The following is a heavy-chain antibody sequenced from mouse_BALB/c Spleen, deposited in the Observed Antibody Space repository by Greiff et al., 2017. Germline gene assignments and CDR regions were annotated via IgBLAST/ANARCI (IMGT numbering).Heavy chain of an antibody. Sequence: VQLQQSGAELVRPGPSVKFSCKASGYAFRSYWMNWVKQRPGQGLEWIGQIYPGDGDTNYNGKFKGKATLTADKSSSTAYIQLSSLTSEASAVYFCARRDGRAMEYWGQGTSVTVSS. CDR2: IYPGDGDT. CDR3: ARRDGRAMEY. J-gene: IGHJ4*01. D-gene: IGHD2-3*01. CDR1: GYAFRSYW. V-gene: IGHV1-80*01.